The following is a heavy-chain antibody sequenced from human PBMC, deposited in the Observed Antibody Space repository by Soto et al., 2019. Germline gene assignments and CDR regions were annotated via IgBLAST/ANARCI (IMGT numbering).Heavy chain of an antibody. CDR1: GFTFSSYG. CDR2: ISYDGSNK. Sequence: HPGGSLRLSCAASGFTFSSYGMHWVRQAPGKGLEWVAVISYDGSNKYYADSVKGRFTISRDNSKNTLYLQMNSLRAEDTAVYYCAKAVISGGSWGGMDVWGQGTTVTVSS. J-gene: IGHJ6*02. V-gene: IGHV3-30*18. D-gene: IGHD2-15*01. CDR3: AKAVISGGSWGGMDV.